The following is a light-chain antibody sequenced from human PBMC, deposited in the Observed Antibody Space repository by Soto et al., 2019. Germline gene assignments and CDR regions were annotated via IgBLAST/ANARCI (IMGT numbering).Light chain of an antibody. CDR3: SSYTDRSNYV. CDR1: SSDLAIYNY. Sequence: QSSLPQPAAVSGTPGHSITISCTGTSSDLAIYNYVSWYQQQPGKAPKLMIYQVTNRPSGVSNRFSGSRSGNTASLTISGLQAEEEADYYCSSYTDRSNYVFGTGTKVTVL. J-gene: IGLJ1*01. V-gene: IGLV2-14*01. CDR2: QVT.